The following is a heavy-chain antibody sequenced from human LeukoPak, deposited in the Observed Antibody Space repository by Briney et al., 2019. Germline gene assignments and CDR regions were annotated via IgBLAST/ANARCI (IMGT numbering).Heavy chain of an antibody. CDR3: ARGAPYYYDSSGYLFDY. V-gene: IGHV3-48*03. D-gene: IGHD3-22*01. J-gene: IGHJ4*02. CDR2: ISSSGSTI. CDR1: GFTFSSYE. Sequence: GGSLRLSCAASGFTFSSYEMNWVRQAPGKGLEWVSYISSSGSTIYYADSVKGRFTISRDNAKNSLYLQMNSLRAEDTAVYYCARGAPYYYDSSGYLFDYWGQGTLVTVSS.